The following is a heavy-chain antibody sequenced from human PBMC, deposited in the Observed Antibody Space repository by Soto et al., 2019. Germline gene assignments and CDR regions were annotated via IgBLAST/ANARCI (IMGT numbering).Heavy chain of an antibody. J-gene: IGHJ4*02. Sequence: ASVKVSCKAPGYTFTSYAMHWVRQAPGQRLEWMGWINAGNGNTKYSQKFQGRVTITRDTSASTAYMELSSLRSEDTAVYYCARSTAIAAADYWGQGTLVTVSS. V-gene: IGHV1-3*01. CDR1: GYTFTSYA. D-gene: IGHD6-13*01. CDR2: INAGNGNT. CDR3: ARSTAIAAADY.